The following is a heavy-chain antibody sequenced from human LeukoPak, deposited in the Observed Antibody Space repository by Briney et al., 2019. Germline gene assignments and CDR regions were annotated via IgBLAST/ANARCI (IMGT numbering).Heavy chain of an antibody. CDR2: ISYDGSNK. Sequence: GRSLRLSCAASGFTFSSYAMHWVRQAPGKGLEWVAVISYDGSNKYYADSAKGRFTISRDNSKNTLYLQMNSLRAEDTAVYYCARGVPPDVWGQGTTVTVSS. D-gene: IGHD2-2*01. V-gene: IGHV3-30-3*01. J-gene: IGHJ6*02. CDR3: ARGVPPDV. CDR1: GFTFSSYA.